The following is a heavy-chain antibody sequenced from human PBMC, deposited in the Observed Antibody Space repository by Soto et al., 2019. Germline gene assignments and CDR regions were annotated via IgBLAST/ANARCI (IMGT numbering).Heavy chain of an antibody. Sequence: GPSVNVSCKASGYTFTSYAMHWVRQAPGQRLEWMGWINAGNGNTKYSQKFQGRVTITRDTSASTAYMELSSLRSEDTAVYYCAGEGKYCNGGSDYSDAFDIWGQGTMVTVSS. CDR2: INAGNGNT. CDR3: AGEGKYCNGGSDYSDAFDI. CDR1: GYTFTSYA. J-gene: IGHJ3*02. D-gene: IGHD2-15*01. V-gene: IGHV1-3*01.